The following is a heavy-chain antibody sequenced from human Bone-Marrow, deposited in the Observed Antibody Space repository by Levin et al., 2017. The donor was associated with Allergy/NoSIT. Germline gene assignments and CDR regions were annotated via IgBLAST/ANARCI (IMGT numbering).Heavy chain of an antibody. J-gene: IGHJ5*02. V-gene: IGHV1-24*01. CDR3: ATAHCTRTRCYENYFDP. CDR1: GNTITELS. Sequence: PLASVKVSCKVSGNTITELSIHWLRQAPGKGLEWMGGFDPEDGETIYALKFQGRVTMTEDTLTDTAYMEMNSLRAEDTAVYYCATAHCTRTRCYENYFDPWGQGTLVTVSS. CDR2: FDPEDGET. D-gene: IGHD2-2*01.